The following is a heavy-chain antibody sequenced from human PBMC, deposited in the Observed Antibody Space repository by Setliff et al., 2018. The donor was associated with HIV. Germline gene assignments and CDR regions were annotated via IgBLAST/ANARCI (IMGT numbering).Heavy chain of an antibody. CDR1: GASFSDYY. CDR2: IFYTGST. CDR3: ARSPGPSYCSGGSCYDYFDY. V-gene: IGHV4-39*07. Sequence: SETLSLTCTVSGASFSDYYWSWIRQSPGKGLEWIGSIFYTGSTYYNPSLKSRVTISVDTSKNQFSLKLSSVTAADTAVYYCARSPGPSYCSGGSCYDYFDYWGQGTLVTVSS. D-gene: IGHD2-15*01. J-gene: IGHJ4*02.